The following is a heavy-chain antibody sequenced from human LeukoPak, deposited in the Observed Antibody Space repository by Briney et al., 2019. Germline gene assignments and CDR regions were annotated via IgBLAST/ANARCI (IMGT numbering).Heavy chain of an antibody. J-gene: IGHJ4*02. Sequence: PSETLSLTCTVSGGSISSGSYYWSWIRQPAGNGLEWIGRIYTSGSTNYNPSLKSRVTISVDTSKNQFSLKLSSVTAADTAVYYCARQKADIVVVPAAQQPQGIDYWGQGTLVTVSS. CDR3: ARQKADIVVVPAAQQPQGIDY. V-gene: IGHV4-61*02. CDR2: IYTSGST. CDR1: GGSISSGSYY. D-gene: IGHD2-2*01.